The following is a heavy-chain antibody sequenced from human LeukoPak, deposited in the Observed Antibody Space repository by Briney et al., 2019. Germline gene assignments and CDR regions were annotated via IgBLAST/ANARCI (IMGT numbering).Heavy chain of an antibody. CDR3: VTDRDLHYGMHV. Sequence: ASVKVSCKASGGTFSSYAISWVRQAPGQGLEWMGRIIPILGIANYAQKFQGRVTITADKSTSTAYMELSSLRSDDSAVYYCVTDRDLHYGMHVWGQGTTVTVSS. J-gene: IGHJ6*02. CDR2: IIPILGIA. CDR1: GGTFSSYA. D-gene: IGHD3-10*01. V-gene: IGHV1-69*04.